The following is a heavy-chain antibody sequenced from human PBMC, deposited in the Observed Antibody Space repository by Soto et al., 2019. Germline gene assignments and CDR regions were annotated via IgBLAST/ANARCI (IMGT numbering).Heavy chain of an antibody. V-gene: IGHV4-59*01. D-gene: IGHD6-6*01. Sequence: SETLSLTCTVSGGSTSSYYWGWIRQPPGKGLEWIGYIYYSGSTNYNPSLKSRVTISVDTSKNQFSLKLSSVTAADTAVYYCARDMRQLGWYDWFDPWGQGTPVTVSS. CDR1: GGSTSSYY. J-gene: IGHJ5*02. CDR3: ARDMRQLGWYDWFDP. CDR2: IYYSGST.